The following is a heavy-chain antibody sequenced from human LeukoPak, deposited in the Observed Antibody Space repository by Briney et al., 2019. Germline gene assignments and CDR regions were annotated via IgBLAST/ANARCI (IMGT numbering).Heavy chain of an antibody. CDR3: ARGVLAGYDYLGYRFYNRFDP. CDR1: GYTFTGYY. CDR2: INPNDGAT. V-gene: IGHV1-2*02. Sequence: ASVKVSCKASGYTFTGYYIHWVRQAPGQGLEWMGWINPNDGATKYAQKFQGRVTMSREASISTAYMELSWLKSDDTAVYYCARGVLAGYDYLGYRFYNRFDPWGQGTLVTVSS. J-gene: IGHJ5*02. D-gene: IGHD5-12*01.